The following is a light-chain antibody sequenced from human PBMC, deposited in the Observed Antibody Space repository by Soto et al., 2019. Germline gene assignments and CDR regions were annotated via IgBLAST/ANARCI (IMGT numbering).Light chain of an antibody. CDR2: GAS. V-gene: IGKV3-15*01. CDR3: HHKKNWPFT. CDR1: QSISSN. J-gene: IGKJ3*01. Sequence: EIVMTQSPATLSVSPGERATLSCRASQSISSNLAWYQQKPGQAPRLLIYGASTRATGIPATFSGSGSGTAFPLPTSALQSEVLAVYSCHHKKNWPFTFGPGTKVD.